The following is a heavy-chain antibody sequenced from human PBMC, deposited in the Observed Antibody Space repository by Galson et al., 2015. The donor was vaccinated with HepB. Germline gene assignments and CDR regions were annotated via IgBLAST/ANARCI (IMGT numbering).Heavy chain of an antibody. CDR3: ATDQYSSSTYNWFDP. CDR1: GYTFTTYG. J-gene: IGHJ5*02. D-gene: IGHD6-6*01. V-gene: IGHV1-18*04. CDR2: ISAYNGNT. Sequence: SVKVSCKASGYTFTTYGITWVRQAPGQGLEWMGWISAYNGNTNYAQNLQGRVTMTTDTSTSTAYMELRSLRYDDTAVYYCATDQYSSSTYNWFDPWSQGTLVTVSS.